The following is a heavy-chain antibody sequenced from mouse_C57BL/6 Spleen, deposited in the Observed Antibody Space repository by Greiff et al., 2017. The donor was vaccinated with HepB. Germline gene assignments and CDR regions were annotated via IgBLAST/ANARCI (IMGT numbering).Heavy chain of an antibody. CDR2: INPSSGYT. V-gene: IGHV1-4*01. CDR3: ARHYYGSSYVYYYAMDY. D-gene: IGHD1-1*01. J-gene: IGHJ4*01. Sequence: QVQLQQSGAELARPGASVKMSCKASGYTFTSYTMHWVKQRPGQGLEWIGYINPSSGYTKYNQKFKDKATLTADKSSSTAYMQLSSLTSEDSAVYYCARHYYGSSYVYYYAMDYWGQGTSVTVSS. CDR1: GYTFTSYT.